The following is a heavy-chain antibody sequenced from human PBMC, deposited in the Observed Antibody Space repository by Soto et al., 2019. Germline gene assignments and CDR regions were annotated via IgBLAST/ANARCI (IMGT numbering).Heavy chain of an antibody. CDR1: GFTFSDYY. V-gene: IGHV3-11*01. D-gene: IGHD6-13*01. J-gene: IGHJ4*02. Sequence: PGGSLSLSCAASGFTFSDYYMSWIRQAPGKGLEWVSYISSSGGTIYYADSVKGRFTISRDNAKNSLYLQMNSLRAEDTAVYYCARRSVAGYYFDYWGQGTLVTVSS. CDR2: ISSSGGTI. CDR3: ARRSVAGYYFDY.